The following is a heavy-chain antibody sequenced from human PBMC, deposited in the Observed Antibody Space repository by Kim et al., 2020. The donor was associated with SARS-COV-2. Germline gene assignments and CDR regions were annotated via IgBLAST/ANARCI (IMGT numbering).Heavy chain of an antibody. V-gene: IGHV1-18*01. CDR2: ISAYNGNT. CDR3: ARDSGSPFEYYDFWSGYQGSAPFDS. CDR1: GYTFTSYG. Sequence: ASVKVSCKASGYTFTSYGISWVRQAPGQGLEWMGWISAYNGNTNYAQKLQGRVTMTTDTSTSTAYMELRSLRSDDTAVYYCARDSGSPFEYYDFWSGYQGSAPFDSWGQGTLVTVSS. D-gene: IGHD3-3*01. J-gene: IGHJ4*02.